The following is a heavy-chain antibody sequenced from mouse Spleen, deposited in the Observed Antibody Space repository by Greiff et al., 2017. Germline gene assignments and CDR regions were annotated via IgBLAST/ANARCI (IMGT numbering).Heavy chain of an antibody. Sequence: QVQLQQSGAELVKPGASVKISCKASGYAFSSYWMNWVKQRPGKGLEWIGQIYPGDGDTNYNGKFKGKATLTADKSSSTAYMQLSSLTSEDSAVCFCARGGYGSSDRYYAMDYWGQGTSVTVSS. CDR1: GYAFSSYW. J-gene: IGHJ4*01. CDR2: IYPGDGDT. V-gene: IGHV1-80*01. CDR3: ARGGYGSSDRYYAMDY. D-gene: IGHD1-1*01.